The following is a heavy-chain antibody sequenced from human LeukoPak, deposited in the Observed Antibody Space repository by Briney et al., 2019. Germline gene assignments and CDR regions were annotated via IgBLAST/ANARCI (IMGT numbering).Heavy chain of an antibody. CDR3: ARHVGRTMVRGVITDH. CDR2: IYYSGST. V-gene: IGHV4-39*01. D-gene: IGHD3-10*01. CDR1: GGSISSSSYY. J-gene: IGHJ5*02. Sequence: SETLSLTCTVSGGSISSSSYYWGWIRQPPGTGLEWIGSIYYSGSTYYNPSLKSRVTISVDTSKNQFSLKLSSVTAADTAVYYCARHVGRTMVRGVITDHWGQGTLVTVSS.